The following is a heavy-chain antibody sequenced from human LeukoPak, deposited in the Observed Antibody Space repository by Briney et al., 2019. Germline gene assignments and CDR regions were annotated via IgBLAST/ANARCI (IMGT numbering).Heavy chain of an antibody. Sequence: GGSLRLSCAASGFTFRSYAMNWVRQAPGKGLEWVSGMSGSGGSTYSADSVKGRFTISRDNSRNTLYLQMNTLRAEDTAVYYCAKDREYSYVYDAFDIWGQGTLVTVSS. V-gene: IGHV3-23*01. D-gene: IGHD3-16*01. CDR2: MSGSGGST. CDR1: GFTFRSYA. J-gene: IGHJ3*02. CDR3: AKDREYSYVYDAFDI.